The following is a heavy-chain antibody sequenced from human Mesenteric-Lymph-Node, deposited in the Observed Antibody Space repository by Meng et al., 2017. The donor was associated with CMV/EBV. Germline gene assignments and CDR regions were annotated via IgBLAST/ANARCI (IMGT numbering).Heavy chain of an antibody. CDR1: GFTFSSYW. D-gene: IGHD2-15*01. Sequence: GGSLRLSCAASGFTFSSYWMSWVRQAPGKGLEWVANIKQDGSEKYYVDSVKDRFTISRDNPKNSLYLQMNSLRAEDTAVYYCARDFPAARFDSWGQGALVTVSS. V-gene: IGHV3-7*01. CDR2: IKQDGSEK. CDR3: ARDFPAARFDS. J-gene: IGHJ4*02.